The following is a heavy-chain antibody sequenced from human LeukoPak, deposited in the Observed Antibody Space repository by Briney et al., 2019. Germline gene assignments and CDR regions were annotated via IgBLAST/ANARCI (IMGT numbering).Heavy chain of an antibody. CDR2: IYPGDSDT. J-gene: IGHJ5*02. Sequence: RGASLQISCEGSGYIFTSYWIGGGRQLPGKGLEWMGIIYPGDSDTKYSPSFQGQVPISADKSISPAYLQWSSLKASDTAMYYCARRELGYCSGGSCYSTIWFDPWGQGTLVTVSS. CDR3: ARRELGYCSGGSCYSTIWFDP. D-gene: IGHD2-15*01. CDR1: GYIFTSYW. V-gene: IGHV5-51*01.